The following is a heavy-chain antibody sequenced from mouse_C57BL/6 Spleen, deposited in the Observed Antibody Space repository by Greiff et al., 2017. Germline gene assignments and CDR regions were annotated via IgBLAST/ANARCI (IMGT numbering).Heavy chain of an antibody. J-gene: IGHJ3*01. CDR2: IYPGDGDT. V-gene: IGHV1-82*01. Sequence: PLQQSGPELVKPGASVKISCKASGYAFSSSWMNWVKQRPGKGLEWIGRIYPGDGDTNYNGKFKGKATLTADKSSSTAYMQLSSLTSEDSAVYFCARSCDYDAWFAYWGQGTLVTVSA. CDR3: ARSCDYDAWFAY. CDR1: GYAFSSSW. D-gene: IGHD2-4*01.